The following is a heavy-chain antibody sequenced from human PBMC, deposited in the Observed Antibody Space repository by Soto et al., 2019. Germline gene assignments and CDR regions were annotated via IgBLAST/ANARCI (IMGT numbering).Heavy chain of an antibody. V-gene: IGHV1-46*01. CDR2: INPSGGST. D-gene: IGHD6-6*01. CDR3: PSIISSSGAFDI. J-gene: IGHJ3*02. Sequence: QVQLVQSGAEVKKPGASVKVSCKASGYTFTSYYMHWVRQAPGQGLEWMGIINPSGGSTSYAQKFQGRVTMTRDTSTSTVYMELSSLRSEDTAVYYCPSIISSSGAFDIWGQGTMVTVSS. CDR1: GYTFTSYY.